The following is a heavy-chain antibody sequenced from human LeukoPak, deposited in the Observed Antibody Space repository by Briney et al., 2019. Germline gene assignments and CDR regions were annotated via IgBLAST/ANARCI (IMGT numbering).Heavy chain of an antibody. V-gene: IGHV3-30*01. CDR2: ISYDGSNK. CDR3: ARAFGWFDP. D-gene: IGHD2/OR15-2a*01. Sequence: ETGGSLRLSCAASGFTFSSYAMHWVRQAPGKGLEWVAVISYDGSNKYYADSVKGRFTISRDNSKNTLYLQMNSLRAEGTAVYYCARAFGWFDPWGREPWSPSPQ. CDR1: GFTFSSYA. J-gene: IGHJ5*02.